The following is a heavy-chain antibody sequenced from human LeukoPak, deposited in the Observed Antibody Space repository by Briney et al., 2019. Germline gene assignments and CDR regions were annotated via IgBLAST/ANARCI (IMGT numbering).Heavy chain of an antibody. Sequence: PGGSLRLSCAASGFTSSSYNMNWVRQAPGKGLEWISYISSRGSTIYYADSVKGRFTISRDNAKNSLYLQMNSLRADDTAVYYCARGGYCSGGTCYGAGWFDPWGQGTLVTVSS. CDR3: ARGGYCSGGTCYGAGWFDP. J-gene: IGHJ5*02. CDR2: ISSRGSTI. V-gene: IGHV3-48*01. D-gene: IGHD2-15*01. CDR1: GFTSSSYN.